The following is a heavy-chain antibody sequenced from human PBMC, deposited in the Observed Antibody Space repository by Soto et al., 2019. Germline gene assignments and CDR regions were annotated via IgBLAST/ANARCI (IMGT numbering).Heavy chain of an antibody. Sequence: GGSLRLSCAASGFTFSSYWMHWVRQAPGKGLVWVSRINSDGSSTSYADSVKGRFTISRDNAKNTLYLQMNSLRAEDTAVYYCARISYYDYIWWSYRYDFDYWGQGTLVTVSS. CDR2: INSDGSST. D-gene: IGHD3-16*02. CDR3: ARISYYDYIWWSYRYDFDY. J-gene: IGHJ4*02. V-gene: IGHV3-74*01. CDR1: GFTFSSYW.